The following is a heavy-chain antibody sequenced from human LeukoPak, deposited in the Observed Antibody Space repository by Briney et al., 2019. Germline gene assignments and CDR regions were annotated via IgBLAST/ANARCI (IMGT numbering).Heavy chain of an antibody. D-gene: IGHD6-13*01. CDR2: ISAYNGNT. CDR3: ARDSDPGIAAAGAYGMDV. Sequence: ASVTVSCKASGYTFTSYGISWARQAPGQGLEWMGWISAYNGNTNYAQKLQGRVTMTTDTSTSTAYMELRSLRSDDTAVYYCARDSDPGIAAAGAYGMDVWGQGTTVTVSS. V-gene: IGHV1-18*01. CDR1: GYTFTSYG. J-gene: IGHJ6*02.